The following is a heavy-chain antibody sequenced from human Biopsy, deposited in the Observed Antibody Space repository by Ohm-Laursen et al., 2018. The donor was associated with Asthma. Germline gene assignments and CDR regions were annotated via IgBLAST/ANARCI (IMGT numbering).Heavy chain of an antibody. D-gene: IGHD2-2*01. CDR2: INSVFGTT. Sequence: SVTVSCKSLGGTFNTYVIGWVRQAPGHGLEWMSGINSVFGTTTYPQKFQDRVTITADDSTSTVYMELSSLRSEDTAVYYCARKAGSCISRTCYSLDFWGQGTLVTVSS. V-gene: IGHV1-69*13. CDR1: GGTFNTYV. CDR3: ARKAGSCISRTCYSLDF. J-gene: IGHJ4*02.